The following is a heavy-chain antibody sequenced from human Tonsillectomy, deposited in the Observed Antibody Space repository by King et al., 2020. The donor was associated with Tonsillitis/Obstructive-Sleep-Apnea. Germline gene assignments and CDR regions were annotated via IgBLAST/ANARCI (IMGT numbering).Heavy chain of an antibody. J-gene: IGHJ6*03. Sequence: PLQESGPGLVKPSQTLSLTCTVSGGSISSGGYYWSWIRQHPGKGLEWIGYIYYSGSTYYNPSLKSRVTISVDTSKNQFSLKLSSVTAADTAVYYCAVEKGYCSSTSCYSRYYYMDVWGKGTTVTVSS. CDR1: GGSISSGGYY. D-gene: IGHD2-2*01. CDR2: IYYSGST. V-gene: IGHV4-31*03. CDR3: AVEKGYCSSTSCYSRYYYMDV.